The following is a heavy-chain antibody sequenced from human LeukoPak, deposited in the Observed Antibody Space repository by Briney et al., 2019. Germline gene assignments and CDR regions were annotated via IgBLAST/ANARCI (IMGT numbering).Heavy chain of an antibody. Sequence: SETLSLTCTVSGGSISSYYWSWIRQPPGKGLEWIGYIYYSGSTNYNPSLKSRVSISVDTSKNQFSLKLHSVTAADTAVYFCARAATVATYRELDYWGQGTLVTVSS. CDR1: GGSISSYY. V-gene: IGHV4-59*01. J-gene: IGHJ4*02. CDR2: IYYSGST. CDR3: ARAATVATYRELDY. D-gene: IGHD4-11*01.